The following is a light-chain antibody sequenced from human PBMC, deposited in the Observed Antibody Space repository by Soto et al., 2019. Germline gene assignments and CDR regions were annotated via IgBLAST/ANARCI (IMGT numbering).Light chain of an antibody. J-gene: IGKJ1*01. CDR1: QSLNNW. Sequence: DIQMTHSPATLSATVGDRVTITCRASQSLNNWLAWYQQKPGKAPKLLISKASSLETGVPSRFSGSGSGTEFTLTISSLQPDDFATYYCQQYSSFSLTFGQGTKVDI. CDR3: QQYSSFSLT. CDR2: KAS. V-gene: IGKV1-5*03.